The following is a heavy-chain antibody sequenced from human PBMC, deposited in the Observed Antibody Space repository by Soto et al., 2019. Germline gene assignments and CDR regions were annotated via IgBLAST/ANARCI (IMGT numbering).Heavy chain of an antibody. D-gene: IGHD1-7*01. CDR3: ARVPGHKNSRGDF. J-gene: IGHJ4*02. CDR2: INPKSGDT. CDR1: GYTFTHYF. V-gene: IGHV1-2*02. Sequence: QVRLMQSGPEVRRPGASLTVSCKASGYTFTHYFIHWVRRAPGQGLEWMGYINPKSGDTHYSQTFRGRVSMTRDTSTDTANMGLSSLKSDDTAVYFCARVPGHKNSRGDFWGQGTPITVSS.